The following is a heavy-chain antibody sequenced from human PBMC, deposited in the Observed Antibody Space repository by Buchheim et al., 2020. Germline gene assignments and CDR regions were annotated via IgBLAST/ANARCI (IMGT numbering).Heavy chain of an antibody. CDR3: ASSGVDIAARNRYYYYYYGMDV. CDR2: ISSSSSTI. Sequence: EVQLVESGGGLVQPGGSLRLSCAASGFTFSSYSMNWVRQAPGKGLEWVSYISSSSSTIYYADSVKGRFTISRDNAKNSLYLQMNSLRAEETAVYYCASSGVDIAARNRYYYYYYGMDVWGQGTT. CDR1: GFTFSSYS. J-gene: IGHJ6*02. V-gene: IGHV3-48*01. D-gene: IGHD6-6*01.